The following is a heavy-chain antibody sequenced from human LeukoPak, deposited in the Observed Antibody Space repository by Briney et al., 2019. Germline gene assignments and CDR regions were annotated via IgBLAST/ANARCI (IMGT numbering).Heavy chain of an antibody. CDR2: IKQDGSEK. V-gene: IGHV3-7*01. Sequence: GGSLRLSCAASGFTFSSYWMTWVRQAPGKGLEWVANIKQDGSEKYYVDSVKGRFTISRDNAKNTVYLQMNSPRAEDTAVYYCAKGGSSSPRSTFDYWGQGTLLTVSS. CDR1: GFTFSSYW. J-gene: IGHJ4*02. D-gene: IGHD6-13*01. CDR3: AKGGSSSPRSTFDY.